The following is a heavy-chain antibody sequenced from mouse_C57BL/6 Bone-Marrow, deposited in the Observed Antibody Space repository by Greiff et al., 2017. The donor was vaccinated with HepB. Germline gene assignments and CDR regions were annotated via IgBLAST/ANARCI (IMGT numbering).Heavy chain of an antibody. V-gene: IGHV1-69*01. J-gene: IGHJ3*01. CDR3: ARGGIYYDFWVAY. Sequence: QVQLQQPGAELVMPGASVKLSCKASGYTFTSYWMHWVKQRPGQGLEWIGEIDPSDSYTNYNQKFKGKSTLTVDKSSSTAYMQLSSLTSEDSAVYYCARGGIYYDFWVAYWGQGTLVTVSA. D-gene: IGHD2-4*01. CDR1: GYTFTSYW. CDR2: IDPSDSYT.